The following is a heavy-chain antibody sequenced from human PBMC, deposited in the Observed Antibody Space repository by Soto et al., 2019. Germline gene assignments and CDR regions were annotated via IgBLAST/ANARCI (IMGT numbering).Heavy chain of an antibody. CDR3: AKDLNGDYEGQYYYDSSGYYPDY. CDR2: ISGSGGST. V-gene: IGHV3-23*01. J-gene: IGHJ4*02. CDR1: GFTFSSYA. D-gene: IGHD3-22*01. Sequence: EVQLLESGGGLVQPGGSLRLSCAASGFTFSSYAMSWVRQAPGKGLEWDSAISGSGGSTYYADSVKCRFTISRDNSKNTLYLQMNSLRAEDTAVYYCAKDLNGDYEGQYYYDSSGYYPDYWGQGTLVTVSS.